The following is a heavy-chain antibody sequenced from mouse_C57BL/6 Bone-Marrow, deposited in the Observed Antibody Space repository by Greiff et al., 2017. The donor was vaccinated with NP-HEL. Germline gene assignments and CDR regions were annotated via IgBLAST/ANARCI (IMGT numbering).Heavy chain of an antibody. CDR2: ISYSGST. J-gene: IGHJ2*01. V-gene: IGHV3-8*01. Sequence: EVMLVESGPGLAKPSQTLSLTCSVTGYSITSDYWNWIRKFPGNKLEYMGYISYSGSTYYNPSLKSRISITRDTSKNQYYLQLNSVTTEDTATYYCARSYYYGSSPYYFDYWGQGTTLTVSS. CDR3: ARSYYYGSSPYYFDY. D-gene: IGHD1-1*01. CDR1: GYSITSDY.